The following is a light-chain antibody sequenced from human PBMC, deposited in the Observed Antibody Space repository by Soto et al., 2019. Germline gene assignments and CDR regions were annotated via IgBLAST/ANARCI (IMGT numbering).Light chain of an antibody. CDR3: QHYSNWPPT. CDR2: YAS. V-gene: IGKV3-15*01. J-gene: IGKJ3*01. CDR1: ESVHRN. Sequence: EMVMTQSPATLSVSPGERVTLSCRASESVHRNLAWYQQKPGQGPSLLIYYASPRATGVPVRFTGSGSGTEFTLTISSLQSEDFGVYHCQHYSNWPPTFGPGTKVEIK.